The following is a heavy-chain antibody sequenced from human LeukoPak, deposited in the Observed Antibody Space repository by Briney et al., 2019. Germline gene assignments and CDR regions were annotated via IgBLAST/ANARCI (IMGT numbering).Heavy chain of an antibody. J-gene: IGHJ6*03. Sequence: PSETLSLTCTVSGGSISSYYWSWIRQPPGKGLEWTGYIYTSGSTNYNPSLKSRVTISVDTSKNQFSLKLSSVTAADTAVYYCARVPNTIYYYYMDVWGKGTTVTVSS. D-gene: IGHD4/OR15-4a*01. CDR1: GGSISSYY. CDR2: IYTSGST. CDR3: ARVPNTIYYYYMDV. V-gene: IGHV4-4*09.